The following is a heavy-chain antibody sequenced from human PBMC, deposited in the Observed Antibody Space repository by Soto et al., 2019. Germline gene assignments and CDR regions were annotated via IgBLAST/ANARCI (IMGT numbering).Heavy chain of an antibody. CDR2: IGSRGETYAT. J-gene: IGHJ4*02. D-gene: IGHD6-19*01. CDR3: AKVSSGWLY. V-gene: IGHV3-73*01. CDR1: GFTFGASA. Sequence: GGSLRLSCAASGFTFGASALQWVRQASGKGLEWLGRIGSRGETYATTYAASVKGRFTISRDNSKNTLYLQMNSLRADDTAVYYCAKVSSGWLYWGQGTLVTVFS.